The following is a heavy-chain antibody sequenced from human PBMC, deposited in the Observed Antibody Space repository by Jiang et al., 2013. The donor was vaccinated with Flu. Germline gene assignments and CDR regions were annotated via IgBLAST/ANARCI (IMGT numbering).Heavy chain of an antibody. CDR2: IYHSEST. V-gene: IGHV4-30-2*01. J-gene: IGHJ4*02. D-gene: IGHD1-26*01. CDR1: GGSISSASYS. CDR3: ASEVAFGELLQDF. Sequence: TCAVSGGSISSASYSWSWIRQPPGKGLEWIGYIYHSESTYYNPSLKSRVTISVDRSKNQFSLKLNSVTAADTAMYYCASEVAFGELLQDFWGQGILVTVSS.